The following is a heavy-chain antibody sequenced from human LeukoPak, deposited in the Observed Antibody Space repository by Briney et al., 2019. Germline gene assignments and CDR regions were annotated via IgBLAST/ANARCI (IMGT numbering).Heavy chain of an antibody. Sequence: PGRSLRLSCAASGFTFSSYSMNWVRQAPGKGLEWVSYISSFSGTIYYADSVKGRFTISRDNAKNSLYLQMNSLRAEDTAVYYCARDQGGEQSYWGQGTLVTVSS. J-gene: IGHJ4*02. CDR2: ISSFSGTI. V-gene: IGHV3-48*01. CDR3: ARDQGGEQSY. CDR1: GFTFSSYS. D-gene: IGHD3-16*01.